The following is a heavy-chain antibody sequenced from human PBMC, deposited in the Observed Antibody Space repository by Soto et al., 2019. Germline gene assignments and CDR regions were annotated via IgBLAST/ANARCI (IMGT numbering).Heavy chain of an antibody. V-gene: IGHV4-59*01. D-gene: IGHD3-3*01. J-gene: IGHJ6*02. CDR2: IYYSGST. CDR1: GGSISSYY. Sequence: SETLSLTCTVSGGSISSYYWSWIRQPPGKGLEWIGYIYYSGSTNYNPSLKSRVTISVDTSKNQFSLKLSSVTAADTAVYYCARGSYDFWSGYSSGVNYYYYGMDVWGQGTTVTVSS. CDR3: ARGSYDFWSGYSSGVNYYYYGMDV.